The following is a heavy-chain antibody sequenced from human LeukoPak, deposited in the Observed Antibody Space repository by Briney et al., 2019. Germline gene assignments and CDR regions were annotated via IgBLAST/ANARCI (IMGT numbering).Heavy chain of an antibody. V-gene: IGHV3-30*04. CDR1: GFTFSSYA. Sequence: GGSLRLSCAASGFTFSSYAMHWVRQAPGKGLEWVAVISYDGSNKYYADSVKGRFTISRDNSKNTLYLQMNSLRAEDTAVYYCASQRAKLRWFDYWGQGTLVTVSS. CDR3: ASQRAKLRWFDY. J-gene: IGHJ4*02. D-gene: IGHD3-3*01. CDR2: ISYDGSNK.